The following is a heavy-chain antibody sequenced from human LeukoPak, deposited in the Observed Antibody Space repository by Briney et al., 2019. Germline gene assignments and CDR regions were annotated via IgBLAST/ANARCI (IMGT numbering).Heavy chain of an antibody. D-gene: IGHD6-6*01. V-gene: IGHV3-23*01. Sequence: PGGSLRLSCAASGFTFSSYAMRWVRQAPGKGLEWVSAISSSGGNTYYADSVKGRFTISRDNSKNTLYLEMNSLRAEDTAVYYCAKVHLSYYFDYWGQGTLATVSS. CDR1: GFTFSSYA. CDR2: ISSSGGNT. CDR3: AKVHLSYYFDY. J-gene: IGHJ4*02.